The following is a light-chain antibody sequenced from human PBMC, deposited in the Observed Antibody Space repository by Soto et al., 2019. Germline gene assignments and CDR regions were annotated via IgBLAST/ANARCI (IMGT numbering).Light chain of an antibody. CDR1: SSSIGAGYD. V-gene: IGLV1-40*01. Sequence: QSVLTQPPSVSGAPGQRVTISCTGSSSSIGAGYDVHWYHQLPGAAPKLLVSGNNNRPSGVPDRFSASKSGTSASLAITGLQTEDEALYYCQSYDIRLTAYVFGTGTKVTVL. CDR3: QSYDIRLTAYV. CDR2: GNN. J-gene: IGLJ1*01.